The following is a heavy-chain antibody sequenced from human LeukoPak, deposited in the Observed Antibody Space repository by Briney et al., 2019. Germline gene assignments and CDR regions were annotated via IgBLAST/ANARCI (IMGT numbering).Heavy chain of an antibody. CDR2: MNPNSGNT. V-gene: IGHV1-8*03. J-gene: IGHJ3*02. CDR1: GYTSTSYD. D-gene: IGHD6-13*01. Sequence: ASVKVSCKASGYTSTSYDINWVRQATGQGHEWMGWMNPNSGNTGYAQKFQGRVTITRNTSISTAYMELSSLRSEDTAVYYCARGSSSLNDAFDIWGQGTMVTVSS. CDR3: ARGSSSLNDAFDI.